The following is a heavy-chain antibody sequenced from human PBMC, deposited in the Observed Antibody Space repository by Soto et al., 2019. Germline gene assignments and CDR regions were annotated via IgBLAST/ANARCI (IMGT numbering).Heavy chain of an antibody. J-gene: IGHJ4*02. Sequence: QLQLQESGPGLVKPSETLSLTCTVSGGSISSNLYYWGWVRQPPGKGLEWIGAVYYSGRTWYNPSLNSRVIISVDTLRNQFSLNLRSVTASDTAVYYCARQTGGFGYYFDYWGQAALVTVSS. CDR1: GGSISSNLYY. CDR3: ARQTGGFGYYFDY. D-gene: IGHD3-16*01. V-gene: IGHV4-39*01. CDR2: VYYSGRT.